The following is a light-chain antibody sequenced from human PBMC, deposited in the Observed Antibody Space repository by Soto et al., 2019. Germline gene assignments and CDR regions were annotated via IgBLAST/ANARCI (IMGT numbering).Light chain of an antibody. CDR3: SSYAGNSRYV. CDR2: EVS. V-gene: IGLV2-8*01. J-gene: IGLJ1*01. CDR1: SSDVGRYNY. Sequence: QSVLTQPPSASWSPGQSVTISCTVTSSDVGRYNYISWYQQRPGKAPKLIIYEVSKRPSGVPDRLSGFKYGNTASLTVSGLQAEDEADYYCSSYAGNSRYVFGTGTKVTVL.